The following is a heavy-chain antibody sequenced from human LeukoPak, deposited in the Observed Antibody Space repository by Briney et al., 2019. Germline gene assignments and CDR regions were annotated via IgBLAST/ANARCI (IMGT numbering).Heavy chain of an antibody. CDR1: GYSFTSYW. J-gene: IGHJ6*02. CDR3: ARQKDSGGSGYYYYYYGMDV. V-gene: IGHV5-51*01. CDR2: IYPGDSDT. Sequence: GESLKISCEGSGYSFTSYWIGWVRQMPGKGLEWMGIIYPGDSDTRYSPSFQGQVTISADKSISTAYLQWSSLKASDTAMYYCARQKDSGGSGYYYYYYGMDVWGQGTTVTVSS. D-gene: IGHD3-22*01.